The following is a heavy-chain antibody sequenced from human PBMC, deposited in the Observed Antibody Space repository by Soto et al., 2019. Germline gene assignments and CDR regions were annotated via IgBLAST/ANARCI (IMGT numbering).Heavy chain of an antibody. J-gene: IGHJ5*02. CDR3: AREGINYYGSGSYQSWFDP. CDR1: GGSISSGDYY. Sequence: KPSETLSLTCTVSGGSISSGDYYWSWIRQPPGKGLEWIGYIYYSGSTYYNPSLKSRVTISVDTSKNQFSLKLSSVTAADTAVYYCAREGINYYGSGSYQSWFDPRGQGTLVTVSS. D-gene: IGHD3-10*01. V-gene: IGHV4-30-4*01. CDR2: IYYSGST.